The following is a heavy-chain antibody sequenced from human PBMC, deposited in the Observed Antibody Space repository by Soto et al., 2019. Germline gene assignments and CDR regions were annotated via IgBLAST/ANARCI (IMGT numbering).Heavy chain of an antibody. V-gene: IGHV3-9*01. CDR1: GFTFDDYA. Sequence: EVQLVESGGGLVQPGRSLRLSCAASGFTFDDYAMHWVRQAPGKGLEWVSGISWNSGSIGYADSVKGRFTISRDNAKNSLYLQMNSLRAEDTALYYCAKGDHGDYVFDYWGQGTLVTVSS. J-gene: IGHJ4*01. D-gene: IGHD4-17*01. CDR3: AKGDHGDYVFDY. CDR2: ISWNSGSI.